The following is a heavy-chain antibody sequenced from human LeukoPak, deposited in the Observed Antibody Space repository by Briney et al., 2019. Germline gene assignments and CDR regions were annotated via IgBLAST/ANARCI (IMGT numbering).Heavy chain of an antibody. V-gene: IGHV3-23*01. CDR3: AKPTGYSSGWYNY. J-gene: IGHJ4*02. Sequence: GESLRLSCAASGFTFSSYAMSWVRQAPGKGLEWVSAISGSGGSTYYADSVKGRFTISRDNSKNTLYLQMNSLRAEDTAVYYCAKPTGYSSGWYNYWGQGTLVTVSS. CDR1: GFTFSSYA. D-gene: IGHD6-19*01. CDR2: ISGSGGST.